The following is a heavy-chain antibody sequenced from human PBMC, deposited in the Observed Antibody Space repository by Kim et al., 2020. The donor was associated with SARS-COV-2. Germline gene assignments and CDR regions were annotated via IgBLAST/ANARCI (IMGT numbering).Heavy chain of an antibody. J-gene: IGHJ5*02. CDR2: IIPILGIA. Sequence: SVKVSCKASGGTFSSYAISWVRQAPGQGLEWMGRIIPILGIANYAQKFQGRVTITADKSTSTAYIELSSLRSEDTAVYYCARVKGCSGGSCYGGWFDP. CDR1: GGTFSSYA. D-gene: IGHD2-15*01. V-gene: IGHV1-69*04. CDR3: ARVKGCSGGSCYGGWFDP.